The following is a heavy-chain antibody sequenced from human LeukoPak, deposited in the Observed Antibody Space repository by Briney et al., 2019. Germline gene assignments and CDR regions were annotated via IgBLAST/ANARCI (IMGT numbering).Heavy chain of an antibody. D-gene: IGHD6-13*01. V-gene: IGHV4-34*01. CDR2: INHSGST. CDR3: ARGRFTIAAAGTFDY. Sequence: SEALSLTCAVYGGSFSVYYWSWIRQPPGKGLEWIGEINHSGSTNYNPSLKSRVTISVDTSKNQFSLKLSSVTAADTAVYYCARGRFTIAAAGTFDYWGQGTLVTVSS. CDR1: GGSFSVYY. J-gene: IGHJ4*02.